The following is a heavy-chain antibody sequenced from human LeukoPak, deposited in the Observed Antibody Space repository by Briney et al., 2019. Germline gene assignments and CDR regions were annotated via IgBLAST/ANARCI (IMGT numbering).Heavy chain of an antibody. CDR1: GFTFSSYS. Sequence: GGSLTLSCAASGFTFSSYSMNRVRKAPGKGLERVSYISSSSSTIYYADSVKGRFTISRDNAKNSLYLQMNSLRDEDSAVYYGAREPGFGESRAGSFDYCGQGTLITVSS. V-gene: IGHV3-48*02. J-gene: IGHJ4*02. D-gene: IGHD3-10*01. CDR3: AREPGFGESRAGSFDY. CDR2: ISSSSSTI.